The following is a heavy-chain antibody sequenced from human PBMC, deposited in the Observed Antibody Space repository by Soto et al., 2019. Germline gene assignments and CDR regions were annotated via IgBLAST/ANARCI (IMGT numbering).Heavy chain of an antibody. Sequence: EVQLVESGGGLIQPGGSLRLSCAASGFTVSSNYMSWVRQAPGKGLEWVSVIYSGGSTYYADSVKGRFTISRDNTKSPLYLQMNSLRAEDTAVYYCARDLRTLYGMDGWGQGATVTVSS. CDR1: GFTVSSNY. CDR2: IYSGGST. J-gene: IGHJ6*02. V-gene: IGHV3-53*01. CDR3: ARDLRTLYGMDG.